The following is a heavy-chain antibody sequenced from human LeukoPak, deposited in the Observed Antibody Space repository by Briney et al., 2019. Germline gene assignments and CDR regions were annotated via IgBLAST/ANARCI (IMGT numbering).Heavy chain of an antibody. CDR2: VIPIFRTA. V-gene: IGHV1-69*05. Sequence: ASVKLSCTASGGTVSTYAISWVRQAPGPGLEWMGGVIPIFRTANYAQKFQGRVTITTDESTSTVYMELSSLRSEDTAVYYCARGGRAPRYYYYMDVWGKGTTVTVSS. D-gene: IGHD3-16*01. J-gene: IGHJ6*03. CDR3: ARGGRAPRYYYYMDV. CDR1: GGTVSTYA.